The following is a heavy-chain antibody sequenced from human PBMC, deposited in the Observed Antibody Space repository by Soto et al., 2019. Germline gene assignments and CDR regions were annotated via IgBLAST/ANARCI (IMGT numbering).Heavy chain of an antibody. D-gene: IGHD3-10*01. V-gene: IGHV3-30-3*01. Sequence: PGGSPRLSCAASGFTFSSYAMHWVRQAPGKGLEWVAVISYDGSNKYYADSVKGRFTISRDNSKNTLYLQMNSLRAEDTAVYYCARDLTSGLGYWGQGTLVTVSS. CDR3: ARDLTSGLGY. CDR2: ISYDGSNK. J-gene: IGHJ4*02. CDR1: GFTFSSYA.